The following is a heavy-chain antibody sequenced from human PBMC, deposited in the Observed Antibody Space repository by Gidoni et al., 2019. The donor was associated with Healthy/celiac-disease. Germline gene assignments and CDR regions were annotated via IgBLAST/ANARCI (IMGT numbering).Heavy chain of an antibody. Sequence: QVQLQESGAGLVKPPETLSLTCTVSGGSISSYYWSWIRQPPGKGLEWIGYIYYSGSTNYNPSLKSRVTISVDTSKNQFSLKLSSVTAADTAVYYCARARSGWYGFWFDPWGQGTLVTVSS. V-gene: IGHV4-59*01. CDR2: IYYSGST. CDR3: ARARSGWYGFWFDP. CDR1: GGSISSYY. D-gene: IGHD6-19*01. J-gene: IGHJ5*02.